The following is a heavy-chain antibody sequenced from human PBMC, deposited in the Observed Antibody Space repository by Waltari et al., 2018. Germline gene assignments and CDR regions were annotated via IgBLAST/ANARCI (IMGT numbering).Heavy chain of an antibody. CDR3: ASAVALAGFYAF. Sequence: QVQLVQSGAEVKKPGASVTVSCTASGYTFTSYDVNWVRLAAGQGLEWMGWMNPNRGNTGYAQKFQGRVTMTRNTSISTAYMELSSLRSEDTAVYYCASAVALAGFYAFWGQGTLVTVSS. J-gene: IGHJ4*02. CDR2: MNPNRGNT. CDR1: GYTFTSYD. V-gene: IGHV1-8*01. D-gene: IGHD6-19*01.